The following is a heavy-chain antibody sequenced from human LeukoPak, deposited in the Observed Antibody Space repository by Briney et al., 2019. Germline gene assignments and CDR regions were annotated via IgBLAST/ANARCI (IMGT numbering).Heavy chain of an antibody. V-gene: IGHV1-69*05. J-gene: IGHJ6*03. CDR3: SKSTYYDFWSGYRSYYYMDV. Sequence: SVKVSCKASGCTFSSYATSWVRQAPGHGLEWMGGIMHIFGTAHYAQKFHGRVTITTDESTSTAYMELSSLRSEDAAVYYCSKSTYYDFWSGYRSYYYMDVWGKGTTVTVSS. CDR2: IMHIFGTA. CDR1: GCTFSSYA. D-gene: IGHD3-3*01.